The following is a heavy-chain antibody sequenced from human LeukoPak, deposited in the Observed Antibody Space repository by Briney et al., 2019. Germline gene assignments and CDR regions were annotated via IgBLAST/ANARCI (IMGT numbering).Heavy chain of an antibody. Sequence: GGSLRLSCAASGFAFDDSGMSWVRQAPGKGVEWVSGINWDGSSTGYADSVKGRFIISRDNAKNSLYLQMNSLKAEDTALYFCAKGKPRGDYYGSGIYFYFDYWGQGALVTVSS. J-gene: IGHJ4*02. CDR1: GFAFDDSG. CDR2: INWDGSST. D-gene: IGHD3-10*01. CDR3: AKGKPRGDYYGSGIYFYFDY. V-gene: IGHV3-20*04.